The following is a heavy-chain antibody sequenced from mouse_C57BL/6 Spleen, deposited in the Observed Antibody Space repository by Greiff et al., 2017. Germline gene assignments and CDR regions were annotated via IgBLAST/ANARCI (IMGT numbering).Heavy chain of an antibody. CDR3: TTAVSSYGY. D-gene: IGHD1-1*01. V-gene: IGHV14-4*01. CDR1: GFNIKDDY. J-gene: IGHJ2*01. CDR2: IDPENGDT. Sequence: EVQLQQSGAELVRPGASVKLSCTASGFNIKDDYMHWVKQRPEQGLEWIGWIDPENGDTEYASKFQGKATITADPSSNTAYLQLSSLTSEDTAVYYCTTAVSSYGYWGQGTTLTVSS.